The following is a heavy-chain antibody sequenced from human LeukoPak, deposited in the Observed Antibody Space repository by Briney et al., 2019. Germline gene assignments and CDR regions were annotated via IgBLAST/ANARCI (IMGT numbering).Heavy chain of an antibody. CDR3: ARVPNYYDSSGYFDY. D-gene: IGHD3-22*01. V-gene: IGHV3-30*04. Sequence: GGSLRLSCAAYGFTFSSYAMHWVRQAPGKGLEWVAVISYDGSNKYYADSVKGRFTISRDNSKNTLYLQMNSLRAEDTAVYYCARVPNYYDSSGYFDYWGQGTLVTVSS. CDR2: ISYDGSNK. CDR1: GFTFSSYA. J-gene: IGHJ4*02.